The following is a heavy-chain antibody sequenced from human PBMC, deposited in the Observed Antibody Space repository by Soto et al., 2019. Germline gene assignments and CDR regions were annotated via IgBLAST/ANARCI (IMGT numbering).Heavy chain of an antibody. CDR1: GFTFSDCY. V-gene: IGHV3-11*06. Sequence: WGCMRLSCAVAGFTFSDCYMSWIWQAPGKGLEWLSYISGSSSFTNYADSVKGRFTISRDNTRKTLYLQMSSLRADDTAVYYCANGEQRIEAYDSWGLGTLVTVSS. CDR2: ISGSSSFT. D-gene: IGHD2-15*01. J-gene: IGHJ4*02. CDR3: ANGEQRIEAYDS.